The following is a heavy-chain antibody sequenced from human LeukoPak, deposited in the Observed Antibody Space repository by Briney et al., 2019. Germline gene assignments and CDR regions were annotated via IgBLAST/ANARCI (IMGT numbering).Heavy chain of an antibody. D-gene: IGHD4-17*01. CDR3: AKDQGYGDSFDY. Sequence: GGSLRLSCAASGFTFSSYSMNWVRQAPGKGLEWVAVISYDGSNKYYADSVKGRFTISRDNSKNTLYLQMNSLRAEDMAVYYCAKDQGYGDSFDYWGQGTLVTVSS. J-gene: IGHJ4*02. CDR2: ISYDGSNK. CDR1: GFTFSSYS. V-gene: IGHV3-30*18.